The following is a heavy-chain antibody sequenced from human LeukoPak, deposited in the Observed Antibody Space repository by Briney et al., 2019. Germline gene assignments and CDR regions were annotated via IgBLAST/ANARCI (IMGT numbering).Heavy chain of an antibody. J-gene: IGHJ4*02. D-gene: IGHD3-9*01. CDR1: GFTFSSYS. CDR3: ARVHDWLTYYFDY. CDR2: ISSSSSYI. Sequence: GGSLRLSCAAPGFTFSSYSMNWVRQAPGKGLEWVSSISSSSSYIYYADSVKGRFTISRDNAKNSLYLQMNSLRAEDTAVYYCARVHDWLTYYFDYWGQGTLVTVSS. V-gene: IGHV3-21*01.